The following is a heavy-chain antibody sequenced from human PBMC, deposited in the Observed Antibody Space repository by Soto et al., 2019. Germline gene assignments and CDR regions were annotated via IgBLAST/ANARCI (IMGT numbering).Heavy chain of an antibody. Sequence: QVQLVQSGAEVKKPGASVKVSCKASVYTFTSYDINWVRQATGQGLAWMGWMNPNRGNTGYAQKFQGRVTLTRTTCISTAYMELRSLRSDDTAVYYCAREKASYGMDFWGQGTTVTVS. V-gene: IGHV1-8*01. CDR3: AREKASYGMDF. CDR2: MNPNRGNT. J-gene: IGHJ6*02. CDR1: VYTFTSYD.